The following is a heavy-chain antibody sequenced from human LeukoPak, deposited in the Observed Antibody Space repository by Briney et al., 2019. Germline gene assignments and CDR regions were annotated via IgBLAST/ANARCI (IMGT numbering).Heavy chain of an antibody. Sequence: PGGSLRLSCAASGFTFSSYAMSWVRQAPGKGLEWVSAISGSGGSTYYADSVKGRFTISRDNAKNSLYLQMNSLRAEDTAVYYCARAPGFLEWFMDVWGKGTTVTVSS. D-gene: IGHD3-3*01. J-gene: IGHJ6*03. V-gene: IGHV3-23*01. CDR3: ARAPGFLEWFMDV. CDR2: ISGSGGST. CDR1: GFTFSSYA.